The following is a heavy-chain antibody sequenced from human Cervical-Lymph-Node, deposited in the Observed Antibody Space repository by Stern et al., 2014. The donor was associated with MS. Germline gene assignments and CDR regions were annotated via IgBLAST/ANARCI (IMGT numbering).Heavy chain of an antibody. D-gene: IGHD2-15*01. V-gene: IGHV4-61*01. CDR1: GGSVSSGSYY. Sequence: QVQLQESGPGLVKPSETLSLNCTVSGGSVSSGSYYWTWIRQPPGKGLEWIGYIYSSRRTTYNASLKSRVTISVDTSKNQFSLKMSSVTAADTAVYYCARDLPSGGRPGAFDIWGQGTMVTVSS. CDR3: ARDLPSGGRPGAFDI. J-gene: IGHJ3*02. CDR2: IYSSRRT.